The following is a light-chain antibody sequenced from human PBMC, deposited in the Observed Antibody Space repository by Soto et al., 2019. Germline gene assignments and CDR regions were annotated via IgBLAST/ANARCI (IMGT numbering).Light chain of an antibody. Sequence: IQMTQSPSSLSASVGDIVTITCRASQSISSYLNWYQQKPGKAPKLLIYAASSLQSGVPSRFSGSYSGTDFTLTIGSLQPEDFATYCCLQDFNYPRTFGQGTKVDIK. CDR3: LQDFNYPRT. V-gene: IGKV1-6*01. CDR1: QSISSY. CDR2: AAS. J-gene: IGKJ1*01.